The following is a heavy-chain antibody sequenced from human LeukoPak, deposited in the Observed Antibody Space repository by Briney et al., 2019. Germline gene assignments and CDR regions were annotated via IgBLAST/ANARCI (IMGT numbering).Heavy chain of an antibody. CDR2: IYYSGST. CDR1: GGSISSGGYY. V-gene: IGHV4-31*03. Sequence: SQTLSLTCTVSGGSISSGGYYWSWIRQHPGKGLEWIGYIYYSGSTYYNPSLKSRVTISVDTSKNQFSLKLSSVTAADTAVYYCARVATGYYDSSGYYAPGFDYWGQGTLVTVSS. D-gene: IGHD3-22*01. J-gene: IGHJ4*02. CDR3: ARVATGYYDSSGYYAPGFDY.